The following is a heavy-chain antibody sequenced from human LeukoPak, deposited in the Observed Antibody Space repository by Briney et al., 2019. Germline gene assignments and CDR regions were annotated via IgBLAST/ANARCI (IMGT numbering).Heavy chain of an antibody. D-gene: IGHD3-9*01. CDR1: GFTLDSHG. Sequence: GRSLRLSCAASGFTLDSHGMHWVRQAPGKGLEWVAVISYDGSNKYYADSVKGRFTISRDNSKNTLYLQMDSLRAEDTAVYYCARDYDIFIGYSNGYYFDYWGQGTLVPVSS. V-gene: IGHV3-30*03. CDR2: ISYDGSNK. J-gene: IGHJ4*02. CDR3: ARDYDIFIGYSNGYYFDY.